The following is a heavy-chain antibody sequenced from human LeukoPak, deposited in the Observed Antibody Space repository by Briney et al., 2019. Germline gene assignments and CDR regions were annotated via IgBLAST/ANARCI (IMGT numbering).Heavy chain of an antibody. CDR3: ARDFYYYDSSGYYWGAFDI. D-gene: IGHD3-22*01. J-gene: IGHJ3*02. CDR1: GYSISSGYY. V-gene: IGHV4-38-2*02. Sequence: SETLSLTCAVSGYSISSGYYWGWIRQPPGKGLEWIGSIYHSGSTYYNPSLKSRVTISVDTSKNQFSLMLSSVTAADTAVYYCARDFYYYDSSGYYWGAFDIWGQGTMVTVSS. CDR2: IYHSGST.